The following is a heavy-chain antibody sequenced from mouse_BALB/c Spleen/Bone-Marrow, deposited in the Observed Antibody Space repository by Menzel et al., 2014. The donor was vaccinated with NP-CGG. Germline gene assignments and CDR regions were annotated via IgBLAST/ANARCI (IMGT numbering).Heavy chain of an antibody. CDR3: ARSNYFYAMDY. V-gene: IGHV1-22*01. J-gene: IGHJ4*01. CDR1: GYTFTEYT. Sequence: EVQRVESGPELVKPGASVKISCKTSGYTFTEYTMHWVRQSHGKSLEWIGGINPNNGGTSYNQKFKGKATLTVDKSSSTAYMELRSLTSEDSAVFYCARSNYFYAMDYWGQGTSVTVSS. D-gene: IGHD2-5*01. CDR2: INPNNGGT.